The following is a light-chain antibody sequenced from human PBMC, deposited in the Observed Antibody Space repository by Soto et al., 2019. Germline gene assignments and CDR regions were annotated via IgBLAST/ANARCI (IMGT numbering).Light chain of an antibody. Sequence: QSALTQPASVSGSPGQSITISCTATSSDVGSYNLVSWYQQHPGKAPKLMIYEGSKRPSGVSNRFSGSKSGNTASLTISGLQAEDEADYYCCSYAGSSTFGYAFGTGTKVTVL. J-gene: IGLJ1*01. CDR3: CSYAGSSTFGYA. V-gene: IGLV2-23*03. CDR2: EGS. CDR1: SSDVGSYNL.